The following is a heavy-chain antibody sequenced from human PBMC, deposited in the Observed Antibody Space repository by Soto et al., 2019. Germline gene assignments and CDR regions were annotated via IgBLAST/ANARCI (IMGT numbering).Heavy chain of an antibody. CDR1: GGSISGSY. CDR3: ARSVAVPGAHVDY. Sequence: SETLSLTCSVSGGSISGSYWSWIRQSPGKGLEWLGYVYYTGSTNYSPSLRSRVSISVDTSKNEFSLRLSSVTAADTAVYFCARSVAVPGAHVDYWGQGTQVTVSS. J-gene: IGHJ4*02. V-gene: IGHV4-59*01. CDR2: VYYTGST. D-gene: IGHD6-19*01.